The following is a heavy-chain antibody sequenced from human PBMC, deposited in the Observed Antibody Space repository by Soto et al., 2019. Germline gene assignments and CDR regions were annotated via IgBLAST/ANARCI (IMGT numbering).Heavy chain of an antibody. V-gene: IGHV3-23*01. CDR1: GFTFNSYA. J-gene: IGHJ4*02. D-gene: IGHD3-3*01. CDR3: AKDRDGLAYDFES. Sequence: EVQLLESGGGLVQPGGSLRLSCAVSGFTFNSYAMTWFRQAPGKGLEWVERLSGSGDTYYADSVKGRFTISRDNSKNTLYLQMNSLSAEDTAVYYCAKDRDGLAYDFESWGQGNLVTVSS. CDR2: LSGSGDT.